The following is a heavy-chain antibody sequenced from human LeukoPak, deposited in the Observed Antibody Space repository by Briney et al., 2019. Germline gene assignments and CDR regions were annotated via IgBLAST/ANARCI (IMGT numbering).Heavy chain of an antibody. Sequence: SETLSLTCTVSSGSVTSGGYYWTWIRQPPGKGLEWIGYIFHSGSTSYKPSLKSRVTISLDRSKNQFSLKLNSVTAADTAVYYCARGIIYCDGDCYPYFDYWGQGTLVTVSS. CDR3: ARGIIYCDGDCYPYFDY. J-gene: IGHJ4*02. V-gene: IGHV4-30-2*01. D-gene: IGHD2-21*01. CDR2: IFHSGST. CDR1: SGSVTSGGYY.